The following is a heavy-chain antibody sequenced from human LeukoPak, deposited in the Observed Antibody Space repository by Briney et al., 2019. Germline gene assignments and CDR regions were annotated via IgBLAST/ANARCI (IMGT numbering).Heavy chain of an antibody. Sequence: PGRSLRLSCAASGFTFSSYWMHWVRQAPGKGVVWVSRINSDGSSTSYADSVKGRFTISRDNAKNTLYLQMNSLRAEDTAVYYCAREWTIDYWGQGTLVTVSS. CDR1: GFTFSSYW. CDR3: AREWTIDY. D-gene: IGHD3/OR15-3a*01. CDR2: INSDGSST. V-gene: IGHV3-74*01. J-gene: IGHJ4*02.